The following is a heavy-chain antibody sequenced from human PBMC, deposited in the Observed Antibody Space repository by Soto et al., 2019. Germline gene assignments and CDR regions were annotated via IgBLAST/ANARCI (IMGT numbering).Heavy chain of an antibody. D-gene: IGHD6-19*01. CDR3: ASSIHKNSSGWYGVDY. CDR1: SGSISSSNW. Sequence: PSETLSLTCAVSSGSISSSNWWSWVRQPPGKGLEWIGEIYHSGSTNYNPSLKSRVTISVDKSKNQFSLKLSSVTAADTAVYYCASSIHKNSSGWYGVDYWGQGTLVTVSS. V-gene: IGHV4-4*02. CDR2: IYHSGST. J-gene: IGHJ4*02.